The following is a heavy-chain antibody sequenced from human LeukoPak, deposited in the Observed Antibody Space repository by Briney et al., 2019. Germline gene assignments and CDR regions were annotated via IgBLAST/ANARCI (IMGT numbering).Heavy chain of an antibody. CDR3: ARGPNHVLRYFDWAFDP. V-gene: IGHV1-46*01. J-gene: IGHJ5*02. Sequence: ASVKVSCKASGYTFTSYYMHWVRQAPGQGLEWMGIINPSGGSTSYAQKFQGRVTMTRDMSTSTVYMGLSSLRSEDTAVYYCARGPNHVLRYFDWAFDPWGQGTLVTVSS. CDR1: GYTFTSYY. D-gene: IGHD3-9*01. CDR2: INPSGGST.